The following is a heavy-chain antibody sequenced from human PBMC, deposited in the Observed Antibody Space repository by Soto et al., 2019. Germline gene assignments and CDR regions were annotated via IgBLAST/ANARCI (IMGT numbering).Heavy chain of an antibody. Sequence: GGSLRLSCAASGFTFSSYGMHWVRQAPGKGLEWVAVIWYDGSNKYYADSVKGRFTISRDNSKNTLYLQMNSLRAEDTAVYYCAREGLVGYYDILTGYSENDYWGQGTLVTVSS. CDR1: GFTFSSYG. V-gene: IGHV3-33*01. J-gene: IGHJ4*02. CDR2: IWYDGSNK. D-gene: IGHD3-9*01. CDR3: AREGLVGYYDILTGYSENDY.